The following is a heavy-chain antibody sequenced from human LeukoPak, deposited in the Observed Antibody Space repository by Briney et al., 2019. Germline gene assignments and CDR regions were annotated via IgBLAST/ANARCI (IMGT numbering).Heavy chain of an antibody. CDR1: GFTFDDYA. CDR2: ISWNSGSI. D-gene: IGHD6-19*01. J-gene: IGHJ3*02. V-gene: IGHV3-9*01. Sequence: GGSLRLSCAASGFTFDDYAMHWVRQAPGKGLEWVSGISWNSGSIGYADSVKGRFTISRDNAKNSLYLQMNSLRAEDTALYYCAKDMGRLGLVNQGAFDIWGQGTMVTVS. CDR3: AKDMGRLGLVNQGAFDI.